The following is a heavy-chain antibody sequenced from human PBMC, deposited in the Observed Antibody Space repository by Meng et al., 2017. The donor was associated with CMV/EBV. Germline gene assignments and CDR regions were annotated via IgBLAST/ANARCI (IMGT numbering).Heavy chain of an antibody. CDR1: GFTFSSSA. CDR3: AKDLYYSFDY. J-gene: IGHJ4*02. V-gene: IGHV3-30*02. D-gene: IGHD2-8*01. CDR2: IAHDGSAK. Sequence: VLLVGSGGGVVQPGGSLRLSFAASGFTFSSSAMHWVRQPPGKGLEWVSFIAHDGSAKTYTDSVKGRFTISRDDSENTVYLEMNSLRVEDTAVYYCAKDLYYSFDYWGQGTLVTVSS.